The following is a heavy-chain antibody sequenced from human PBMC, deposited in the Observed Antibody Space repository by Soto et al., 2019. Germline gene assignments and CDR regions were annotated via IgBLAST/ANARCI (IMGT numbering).Heavy chain of an antibody. D-gene: IGHD2-15*01. Sequence: PSETLSLTCAVYGGSFSGYYWSWIRQPPGKGLEWIGEINHSGSTNYNPSLKSRVTISVDTSKNQFSLKLSSVTAADTAVYYCARARVVAAGTKHYYGMDVWGQGTTVTVSS. J-gene: IGHJ6*02. CDR1: GGSFSGYY. CDR3: ARARVVAAGTKHYYGMDV. CDR2: INHSGST. V-gene: IGHV4-34*01.